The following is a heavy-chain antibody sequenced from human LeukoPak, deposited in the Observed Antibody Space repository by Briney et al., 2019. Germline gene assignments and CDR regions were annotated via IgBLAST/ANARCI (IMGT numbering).Heavy chain of an antibody. Sequence: GGSLRLSCAASGFTFSSYAMSWVRQAPVKGLEWVSAISGSGGSTYYADSVKGRFTISRDNSKNTLYLQMNSLRAEDTAVYYCANVDTAMVIVDYWGQGTLVTVSS. CDR3: ANVDTAMVIVDY. V-gene: IGHV3-23*01. CDR1: GFTFSSYA. J-gene: IGHJ4*02. D-gene: IGHD5-18*01. CDR2: ISGSGGST.